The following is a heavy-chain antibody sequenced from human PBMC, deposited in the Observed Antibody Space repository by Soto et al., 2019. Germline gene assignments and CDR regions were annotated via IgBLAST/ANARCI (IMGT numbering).Heavy chain of an antibody. V-gene: IGHV3-66*01. CDR3: AKEGGSYDYFDY. CDR2: FHSDGST. CDR1: GFTVSSNY. D-gene: IGHD1-26*01. J-gene: IGHJ4*02. Sequence: EVQLVESGGGLVQPGGSLRLSCAASGFTVSSNYMSWVRQAPGKGLEWVSIFHSDGSTFYADSVKGRFIIFRANSKNTRYLQMNSLRAEDTALYYCAKEGGSYDYFDYWGQGTLVTVSS.